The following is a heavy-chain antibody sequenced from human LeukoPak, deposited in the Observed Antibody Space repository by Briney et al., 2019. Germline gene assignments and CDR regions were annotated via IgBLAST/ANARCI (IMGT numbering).Heavy chain of an antibody. D-gene: IGHD2-15*01. CDR1: GFTFSSYA. CDR3: ARGSVGTPPPFDY. V-gene: IGHV3-30-3*01. J-gene: IGHJ4*02. CDR2: ISYDGSSK. Sequence: GGSLRLSCAASGFTFSSYAIHWVRQAPGKGLDWVALISYDGSSKYYADSVKGRFTISRDSSTLYLQMNSLRTEDTAVYYCARGSVGTPPPFDYWGRGTLVTVSS.